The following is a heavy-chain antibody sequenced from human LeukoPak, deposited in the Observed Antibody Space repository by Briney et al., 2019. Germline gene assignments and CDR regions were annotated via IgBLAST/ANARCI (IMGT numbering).Heavy chain of an antibody. D-gene: IGHD6-19*01. V-gene: IGHV3-15*01. CDR1: GFTFSNAW. CDR3: TTDPQCLYGSFAFDI. CDR2: IKSKTDGGTT. J-gene: IGHJ3*02. Sequence: PGGSLRLSCAASGFTFSNAWMSWVRQAPGKGLEWVGRIKSKTDGGTTDYAAPVKGRFTISRDDSKNTLYLQMNSLKTEDTAVYYCTTDPQCLYGSFAFDIWGQGTMVTVSS.